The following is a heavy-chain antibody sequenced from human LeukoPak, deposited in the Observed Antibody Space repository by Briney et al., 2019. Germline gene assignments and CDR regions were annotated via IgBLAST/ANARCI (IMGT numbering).Heavy chain of an antibody. V-gene: IGHV3-74*01. CDR3: ARDPIVVVPAATRYYYYYMDV. Sequence: GGSLRLSCAASGFTFSSYWMHWVRQAPGKGLVWVSRINSDGSTTTYADSVKGRFTISRDNAKNSLYLQMNSLRAEDTAVYYCARDPIVVVPAATRYYYYYMDVWGKGTTVTVSS. CDR2: INSDGSTT. CDR1: GFTFSSYW. D-gene: IGHD2-2*01. J-gene: IGHJ6*03.